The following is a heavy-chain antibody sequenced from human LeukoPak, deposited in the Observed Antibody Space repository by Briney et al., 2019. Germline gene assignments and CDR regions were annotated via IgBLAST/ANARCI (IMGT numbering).Heavy chain of an antibody. J-gene: IGHJ5*01. Sequence: PGGSLRLSCVASGFSFRNYAMRWVRQAPGKGLQWVSQISGTGGATWYAGFARDRFTISRDNSKKTLSLQMSGLRVEDTAMYYYVKDPRDTYGTNWFVSWGQGTLLIVSS. CDR2: ISGTGGAT. V-gene: IGHV3-23*01. D-gene: IGHD2-21*01. CDR1: GFSFRNYA. CDR3: VKDPRDTYGTNWFVS.